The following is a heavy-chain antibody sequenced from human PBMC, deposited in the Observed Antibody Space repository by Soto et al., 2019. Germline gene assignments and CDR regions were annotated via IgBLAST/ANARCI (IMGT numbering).Heavy chain of an antibody. D-gene: IGHD3-22*01. V-gene: IGHV4-38-2*01. CDR2: IYHTGST. J-gene: IGHJ4*02. CDR1: GYSISSGFH. Sequence: LSLTCAVSGYSISSGFHWGWIRQSPDKGLEWMGNIYHTGSTYDNPSLKRRVSMSVDTSKNQFSLKLSSVTAADTAIYYCARSFLGDSAPFDYWGRGTLVTVSS. CDR3: ARSFLGDSAPFDY.